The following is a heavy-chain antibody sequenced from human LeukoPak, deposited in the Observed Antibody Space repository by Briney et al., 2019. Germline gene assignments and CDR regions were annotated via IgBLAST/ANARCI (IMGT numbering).Heavy chain of an antibody. J-gene: IGHJ3*02. CDR1: GGSISSYY. CDR2: IYYGGST. V-gene: IGHV4-59*08. D-gene: IGHD1-26*01. Sequence: SETLSLTCTVSGGSISSYYWSWIRQPPGKGLEWIGYIYYGGSTNYNPSLKSRVTISVDTSKNQFSLKLSSVTAADTAVYYCATYREWEETAFDIWGQGTMVTVSS. CDR3: ATYREWEETAFDI.